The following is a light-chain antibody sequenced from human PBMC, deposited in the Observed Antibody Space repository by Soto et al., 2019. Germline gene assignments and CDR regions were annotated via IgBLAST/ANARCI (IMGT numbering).Light chain of an antibody. CDR2: EVN. Sequence: QSALTQPDSVSGSPGQSITISCAGTSSDIGNYHLVSWYQQHPGKAPKLIICEVNKRPSGISDRFSGSKSGNTASLTISGLQAEDEADYYCCSYAGTVAYVFESGNKVTVL. CDR1: SSDIGNYHL. J-gene: IGLJ1*01. CDR3: CSYAGTVAYV. V-gene: IGLV2-23*02.